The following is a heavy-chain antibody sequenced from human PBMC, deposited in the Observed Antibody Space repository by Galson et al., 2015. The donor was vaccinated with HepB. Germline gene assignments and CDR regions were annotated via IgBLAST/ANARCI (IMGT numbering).Heavy chain of an antibody. D-gene: IGHD2-2*01. Sequence: SLRLSCAASGFTFXSYGMHXXXRAXXXGLEXXAVISTDGSNKYYADSVKGRFTISRDNSKNTLFLQMNSLRAEDTAVYYCAKTSRYCSSTSCQGLRRYYYXXXDVWGKGTTVTVSS. CDR3: AKTSRYCSSTSCQGLRRYYYXXXDV. CDR2: ISTDGSNK. V-gene: IGHV3-30*18. J-gene: IGHJ6*03. CDR1: GFTFXSYG.